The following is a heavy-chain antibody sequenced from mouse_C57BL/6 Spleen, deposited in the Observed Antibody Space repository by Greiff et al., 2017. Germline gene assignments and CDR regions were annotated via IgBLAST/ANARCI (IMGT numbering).Heavy chain of an antibody. CDR2: IYPRSGNT. Sequence: QVQLQQSGAELARPGASVKLSCKASGYTFTSYGISWVKQRTGQGLEWIGEIYPRSGNTYYNEKFKGKATLTADKSSSTAYMELRSLTSEDSAVYFCARQGDVVADGFAYWGQGTLVTVSA. CDR1: GYTFTSYG. CDR3: ARQGDVVADGFAY. D-gene: IGHD1-1*01. V-gene: IGHV1-81*01. J-gene: IGHJ3*01.